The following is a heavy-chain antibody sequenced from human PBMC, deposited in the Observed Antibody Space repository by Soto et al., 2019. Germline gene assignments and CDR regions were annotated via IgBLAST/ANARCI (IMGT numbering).Heavy chain of an antibody. CDR2: IIPIFGAA. D-gene: IGHD3-10*01. J-gene: IGHJ5*02. V-gene: IGHV1-69*13. CDR3: ARAFASNKYYFDP. Sequence: SVQVSCKASGGTFSSYIIAWVRQAPGQGLEWMGGIIPIFGAADYAQKFQGRVTITADESTTTAYMVLNSLRSEDTAMYYCARAFASNKYYFDPWGQGTLVTVSS. CDR1: GGTFSSYI.